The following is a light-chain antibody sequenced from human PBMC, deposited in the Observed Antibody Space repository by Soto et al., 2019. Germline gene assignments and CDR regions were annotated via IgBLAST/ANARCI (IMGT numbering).Light chain of an antibody. Sequence: DIQMTQSPSSLSASVGDRVTITCQASQDISNYLNWYQQKPGRAPKLLIYDASNLETGVPSRFSGSRSGTDFIFTIGSLQPEDIATYYCQQYDNLPPNTFGQGTRLEIK. CDR3: QQYDNLPPNT. CDR2: DAS. CDR1: QDISNY. V-gene: IGKV1-33*01. J-gene: IGKJ5*01.